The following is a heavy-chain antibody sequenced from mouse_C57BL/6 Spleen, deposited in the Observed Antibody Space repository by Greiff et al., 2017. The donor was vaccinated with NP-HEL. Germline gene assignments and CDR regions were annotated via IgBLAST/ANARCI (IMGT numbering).Heavy chain of an antibody. V-gene: IGHV14-1*01. CDR2: IDPEDGDT. CDR3: TTDSSGPYYFDY. Sequence: EVKLMESGAELVRPGASVKLSCTASGFNIKDYYMHWVKQRPEQGLEWIGRIDPEDGDTEYAPKFQGKATMTADTSSNTAYLQLSSLTSEDTAVYYCTTDSSGPYYFDYWGQGTTLTVSS. D-gene: IGHD3-2*02. J-gene: IGHJ2*01. CDR1: GFNIKDYY.